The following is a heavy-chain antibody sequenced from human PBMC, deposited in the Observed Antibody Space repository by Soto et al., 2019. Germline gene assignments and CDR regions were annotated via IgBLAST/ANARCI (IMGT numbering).Heavy chain of an antibody. CDR3: ARTYYYDSSGYPDY. D-gene: IGHD3-22*01. Sequence: QVQLQQWGAGLLKPSETLSLTCAVYGGSFSGCYWSWIRQPPGKGLEWIGEINHSGSTNYNPSLKSRVTISVDTSKHQFSLKLSSVTAADTAVYYCARTYYYDSSGYPDYLGQGTLVTVSS. CDR1: GGSFSGCY. CDR2: INHSGST. J-gene: IGHJ4*02. V-gene: IGHV4-34*01.